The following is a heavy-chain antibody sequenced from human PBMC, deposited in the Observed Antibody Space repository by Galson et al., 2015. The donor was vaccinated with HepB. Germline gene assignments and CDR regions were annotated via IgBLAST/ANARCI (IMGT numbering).Heavy chain of an antibody. J-gene: IGHJ4*02. V-gene: IGHV3-30-3*01. Sequence: SLRLSCAASGFTFSRYAMHWVRQAPGKGLEWVAVISYDGSNKYYADSVKGRFTISRDNSKNTLYLQMNSLRAEDTAVYYCARDLGPDGGNSGGVFDYWGQGTLVTVSS. CDR1: GFTFSRYA. CDR2: ISYDGSNK. D-gene: IGHD4-23*01. CDR3: ARDLGPDGGNSGGVFDY.